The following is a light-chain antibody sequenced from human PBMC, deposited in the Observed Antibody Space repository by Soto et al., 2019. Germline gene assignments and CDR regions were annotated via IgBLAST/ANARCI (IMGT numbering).Light chain of an antibody. CDR2: GAS. CDR1: QSVSSN. CDR3: QQRGGSPPTWT. J-gene: IGKJ1*01. Sequence: VLTQSPATLSLSPGERATLSCRASQSVSSNLAWYQQTPGQAPRLLIYGASNRATGIPDRFSGSGSGTDFTLTISRLEPEDFAVYYCQQRGGSPPTWTFGQGTKADI. V-gene: IGKV3-20*01.